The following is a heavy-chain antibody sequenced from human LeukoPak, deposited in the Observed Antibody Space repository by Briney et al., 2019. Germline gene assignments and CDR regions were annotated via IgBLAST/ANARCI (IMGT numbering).Heavy chain of an antibody. CDR3: ARAPYYYGSGSYGEDY. D-gene: IGHD3-10*01. CDR1: GGSISSGSYY. Sequence: TLSLTCTVSGGSISSGSYYWSWIRQPAGKGPEWIGRIYTSGSTNYNPSLKSRVTISVDTSKNQFSLKLSSVTAADTAVYYCARAPYYYGSGSYGEDYWGQGTLVTVSS. J-gene: IGHJ4*02. CDR2: IYTSGST. V-gene: IGHV4-61*02.